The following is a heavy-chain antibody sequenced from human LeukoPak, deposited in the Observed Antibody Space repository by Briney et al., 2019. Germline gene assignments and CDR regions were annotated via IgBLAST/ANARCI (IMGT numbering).Heavy chain of an antibody. D-gene: IGHD5-24*01. V-gene: IGHV4-4*07. Sequence: SETLSLTCTVSGGSISSYYWSWIRQPAGKGLEWIGRIYTSGSTNYNPSLKSRVTISVDTSKNQLSVKLYSVTAADTAVYFCARPAGWLPRYYFEYWGQGTLVTVSS. CDR1: GGSISSYY. CDR3: ARPAGWLPRYYFEY. J-gene: IGHJ4*02. CDR2: IYTSGST.